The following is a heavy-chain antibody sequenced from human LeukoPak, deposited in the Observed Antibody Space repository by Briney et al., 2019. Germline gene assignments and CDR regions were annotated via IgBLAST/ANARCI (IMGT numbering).Heavy chain of an antibody. V-gene: IGHV4-59*08. CDR2: IYYSGST. CDR1: GGSISSYY. Sequence: SETLSLTCTVSGGSISSYYWSWIRQPPGKGLEWIGYIYYSGSTNYNPSLKSRVTISVDTSKNQFSLKLSSVTAADTAVYYCARLVAGTYMDVWGQGTTVTVS. D-gene: IGHD6-19*01. J-gene: IGHJ6*02. CDR3: ARLVAGTYMDV.